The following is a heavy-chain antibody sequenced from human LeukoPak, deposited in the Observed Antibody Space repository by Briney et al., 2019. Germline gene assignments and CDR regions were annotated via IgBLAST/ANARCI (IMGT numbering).Heavy chain of an antibody. V-gene: IGHV1-46*01. CDR2: LNPSVGST. CDR3: VRAGEIVGATVNQKGTIDY. D-gene: IGHD1-26*01. Sequence: GASVTVSCKASGYSFTSYYIHWVRQAPGQGLEWMGILNPSVGSTTYEQKLQGRVTMTRDTSTGTVYMELSSLRFEDSAVYYCVRAGEIVGATVNQKGTIDYWGQGTLVTVSS. J-gene: IGHJ4*02. CDR1: GYSFTSYY.